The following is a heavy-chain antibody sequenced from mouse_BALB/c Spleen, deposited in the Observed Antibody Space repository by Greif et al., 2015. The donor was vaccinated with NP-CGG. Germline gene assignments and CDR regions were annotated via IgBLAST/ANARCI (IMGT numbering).Heavy chain of an antibody. J-gene: IGHJ4*01. CDR2: IYPGSGNT. Sequence: QVQLKESGPELVKPGASVKISCKASGYTFTDYYINWVKQKPGQGLEWIGWIYPGSGNTKYNEKFKGKATLTVDTSSSTAYMQRSRLTYEDTAVYFCARRTGTEAMYYWGQGTSVTVSS. CDR1: GYTFTDYY. V-gene: IGHV1-84*02. CDR3: ARRTGTEAMYY. D-gene: IGHD4-1*01.